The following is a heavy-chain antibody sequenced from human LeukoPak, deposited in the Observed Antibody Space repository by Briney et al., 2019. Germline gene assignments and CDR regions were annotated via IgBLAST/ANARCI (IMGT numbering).Heavy chain of an antibody. J-gene: IGHJ5*02. CDR1: GFTFSSYG. Sequence: PGGSLRLPCAASGFTFSSYGMHWVRQAPGKGLEWVAVISYDGSNKYYADSVKGRFTISRDNSKNTLYLQMNSLRSEDTAVYYCARFPNSVAAAGTPPGFDPWGQGTLVTVSS. CDR2: ISYDGSNK. V-gene: IGHV3-30*03. CDR3: ARFPNSVAAAGTPPGFDP. D-gene: IGHD6-13*01.